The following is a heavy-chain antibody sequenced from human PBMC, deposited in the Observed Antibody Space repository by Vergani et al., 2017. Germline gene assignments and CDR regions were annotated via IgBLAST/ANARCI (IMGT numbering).Heavy chain of an antibody. J-gene: IGHJ4*02. CDR3: ARVRYDLWSGMFDY. Sequence: QVQLQESGPGLVKPSETLSLTCTVSGGSISSYYWSWIRQPAGKGLEWIGRIYTSGSTNYNPSLKSRVTMSVDTSKNQFSLKLSSVTAADTAVYYCARVRYDLWSGMFDYWGQGTLVTVSS. CDR1: GGSISSYY. V-gene: IGHV4-4*07. D-gene: IGHD3-3*01. CDR2: IYTSGST.